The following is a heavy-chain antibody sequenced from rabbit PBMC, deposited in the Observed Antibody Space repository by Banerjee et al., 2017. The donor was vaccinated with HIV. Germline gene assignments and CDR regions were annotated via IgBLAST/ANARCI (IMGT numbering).Heavy chain of an antibody. D-gene: IGHD4-2*01. J-gene: IGHJ4*01. CDR3: ARGYLTYAGALNL. V-gene: IGHV1S40*01. Sequence: QSLEESGGDLVKPGASLTLTCTASGFSFSSGYYMCWVRQAPGKGLEWIACIYAGSSGSTYYASWAKGRFTISKTSSTTVTLQMTSLTAADTATYFCARGYLTYAGALNLWGQGTLVTVS. CDR2: IYAGSSGST. CDR1: GFSFSSGYY.